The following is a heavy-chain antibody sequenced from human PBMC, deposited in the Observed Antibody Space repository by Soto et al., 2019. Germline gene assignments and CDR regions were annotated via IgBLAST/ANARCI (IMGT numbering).Heavy chain of an antibody. D-gene: IGHD3-3*01. CDR1: GGTFSSYA. V-gene: IGHV1-69*13. CDR3: AAGFYDFWSGYPDDAFDI. CDR2: IIPIFGTA. J-gene: IGHJ3*02. Sequence: ASVKVSCKASGGTFSSYAISWVRQAPGQGLEWMGGIIPIFGTANYAQKFQGRVTITADESTSTAYMELSSLRSEDTAVYYCAAGFYDFWSGYPDDAFDIWGQGTMVTVSS.